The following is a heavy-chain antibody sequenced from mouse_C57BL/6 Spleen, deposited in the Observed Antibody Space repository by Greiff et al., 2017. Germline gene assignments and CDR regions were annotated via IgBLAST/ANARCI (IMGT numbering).Heavy chain of an antibody. Sequence: QVQLQQPGAELVMPGASVKLSCKASGYTFTSYWMHWVKQRPGQGLEWIGEIDPSDSYTNYNQKFKGKSTLTVDKSSSTAYMQLSSLTSEDSAVYYCARKPQLTEFLFDYWGQGTTLTVSS. CDR1: GYTFTSYW. D-gene: IGHD4-1*01. J-gene: IGHJ2*01. CDR3: ARKPQLTEFLFDY. CDR2: IDPSDSYT. V-gene: IGHV1-69*01.